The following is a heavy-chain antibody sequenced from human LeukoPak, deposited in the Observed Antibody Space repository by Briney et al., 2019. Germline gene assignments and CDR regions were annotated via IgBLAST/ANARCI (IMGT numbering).Heavy chain of an antibody. D-gene: IGHD6-19*01. CDR2: IYSDGST. CDR3: AKGYSSGWYAHFDY. V-gene: IGHV3-53*01. Sequence: PGGSLRLSCAASGFSVSTSYINWVRQAPGKGLEWVSVIYSDGSTKYADSVKARFTISRDNSKNTLYLQINSLRAEDTAVYYCAKGYSSGWYAHFDYWGQGTLVTVSS. CDR1: GFSVSTSY. J-gene: IGHJ4*02.